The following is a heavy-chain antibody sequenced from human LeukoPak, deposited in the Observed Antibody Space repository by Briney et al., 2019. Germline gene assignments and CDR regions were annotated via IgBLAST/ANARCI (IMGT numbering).Heavy chain of an antibody. CDR3: ARRDDYDEGPFDY. D-gene: IGHD4-17*01. Sequence: GGSLRLSCASSGFTFSSYRMSWVRQAPGRGLEWVSYISRTITTTYYADSVKGRFIISRDNAKNSLHLQMNSLRVEDTAVYYCARRDDYDEGPFDYWGHGTLVTVSS. CDR1: GFTFSSYR. CDR2: ISRTITTT. J-gene: IGHJ4*01. V-gene: IGHV3-48*01.